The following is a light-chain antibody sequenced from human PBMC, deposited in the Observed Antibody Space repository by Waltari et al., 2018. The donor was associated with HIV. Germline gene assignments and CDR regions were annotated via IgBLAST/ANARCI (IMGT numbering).Light chain of an antibody. Sequence: SALTQPPSVSGSPGQSLPISCTVTSSDVCNSIYLSWYQQYPGKAPKLMSYDDTKRPSGVSNRFSGSKSGNTASLIISGLQAEDEADYYCCSYAGSSRNVFGTGTKVTVL. CDR1: SSDVCNSIY. CDR2: DDT. CDR3: CSYAGSSRNV. J-gene: IGLJ1*01. V-gene: IGLV2-23*01.